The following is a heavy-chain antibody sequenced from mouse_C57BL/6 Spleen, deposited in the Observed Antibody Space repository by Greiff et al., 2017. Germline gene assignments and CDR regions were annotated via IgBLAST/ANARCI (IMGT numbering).Heavy chain of an antibody. CDR2: ISDGGSNT. V-gene: IGHV5-4*03. Sequence: EVKVVESGGGLVKPGGSLKLSCAASGFTFSSYAMSWVRQTPEKRLEWVATISDGGSNTYYPDNVKGRFTISRDNAKNNLYLQMSHLKTEDTAMYYCARNKLRRYFDVWGTGTTVTVSS. CDR3: ARNKLRRYFDV. D-gene: IGHD2-4*01. J-gene: IGHJ1*03. CDR1: GFTFSSYA.